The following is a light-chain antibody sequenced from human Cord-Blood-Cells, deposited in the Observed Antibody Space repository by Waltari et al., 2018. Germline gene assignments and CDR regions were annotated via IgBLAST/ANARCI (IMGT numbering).Light chain of an antibody. CDR2: KDS. CDR3: YSAADNNVV. Sequence: SYELTQPSSVSVSPGQTARITCSGDVLAKKYARWFQQKPGQAPVLVIYKDSERPSGIPARFSGSSSGPTVTLTISGAQVEDEADYYCYSAADNNVVFGGGTKLTVL. J-gene: IGLJ2*01. V-gene: IGLV3-27*01. CDR1: VLAKKY.